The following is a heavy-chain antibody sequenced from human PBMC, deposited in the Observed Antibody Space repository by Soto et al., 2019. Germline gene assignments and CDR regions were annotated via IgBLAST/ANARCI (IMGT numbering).Heavy chain of an antibody. CDR2: ISAYNGNT. V-gene: IGHV1-18*01. Sequence: GASVKVSCKASGYTFTSYGISWVRQAPGQGLEWMGWISAYNGNTNYAQKLQGRVTMTTDTSTSTAYMELRSLRSDDTAVYYCARVGRSYYDILTGHFDYWGQGTLVTVSS. CDR3: ARVGRSYYDILTGHFDY. J-gene: IGHJ4*02. D-gene: IGHD3-9*01. CDR1: GYTFTSYG.